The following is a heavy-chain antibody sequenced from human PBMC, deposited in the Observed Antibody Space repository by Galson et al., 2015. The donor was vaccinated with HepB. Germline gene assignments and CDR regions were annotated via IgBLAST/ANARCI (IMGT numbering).Heavy chain of an antibody. D-gene: IGHD5-24*01. Sequence: SVKVSCKASGYTFTSYYMHWVRQAPGQGLEWMGIINPSGGSTSYAQKFQGRVTMTRDTSTSTVYMGLSSLRSEDTAVYYCARGVRRDQLRGYYYYYGMDVWGQGTTVTVSS. J-gene: IGHJ6*02. CDR3: ARGVRRDQLRGYYYYYGMDV. CDR1: GYTFTSYY. V-gene: IGHV1-46*01. CDR2: INPSGGST.